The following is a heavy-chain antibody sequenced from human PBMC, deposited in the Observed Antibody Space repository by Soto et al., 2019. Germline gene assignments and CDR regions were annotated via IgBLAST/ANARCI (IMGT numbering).Heavy chain of an antibody. D-gene: IGHD6-13*01. V-gene: IGHV4-59*08. Sequence: QVQLQESGPGLVKPSETLSLTCTVSVGSISNYYWSCIRQPPGKGLVCIGDIYYSGIPSNNPSPNSRVTISVVPSKNQFSLKLSSVTAADTAVYHCARHGPIAAAGTVFDYWGQGTLVTVSS. CDR3: ARHGPIAAAGTVFDY. J-gene: IGHJ4*02. CDR2: IYYSGIP. CDR1: VGSISNYY.